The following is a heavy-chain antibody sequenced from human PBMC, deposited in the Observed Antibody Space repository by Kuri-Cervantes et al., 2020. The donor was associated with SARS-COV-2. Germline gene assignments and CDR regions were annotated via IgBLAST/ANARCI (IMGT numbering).Heavy chain of an antibody. CDR3: SRRGINYEWYFDL. CDR2: IYPRDSDT. J-gene: IGHJ2*01. Sequence: GESLKISCKGSGYSFTSYWIGWVRQMPGRGLEWMGNIYPRDSDTRYSASFQGQVTISPDKSISTAYLQWNSLRASETAMYYCSRRGINYEWYFDLWGRGTLVTVSS. V-gene: IGHV5-51*01. D-gene: IGHD4-11*01. CDR1: GYSFTSYW.